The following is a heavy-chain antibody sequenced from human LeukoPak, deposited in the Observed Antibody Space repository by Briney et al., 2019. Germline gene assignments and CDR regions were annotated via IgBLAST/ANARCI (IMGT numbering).Heavy chain of an antibody. V-gene: IGHV4-59*01. CDR2: IYYSGST. CDR3: AAYSGSYGAWFDP. J-gene: IGHJ5*02. D-gene: IGHD1-26*01. CDR1: GGSISSYY. Sequence: SETLSLTCTVSGGSISSYYWSWIRQPPGKGLEWIGYIYYSGSTNYNPSLKSRVTISVDTSKNQFSLKLGSVTAADTAVYYCAAYSGSYGAWFDPWGQGTLVTVSS.